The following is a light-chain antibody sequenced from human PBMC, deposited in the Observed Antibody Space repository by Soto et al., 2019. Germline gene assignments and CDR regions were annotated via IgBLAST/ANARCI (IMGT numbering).Light chain of an antibody. V-gene: IGKV1-8*01. CDR3: QQYNSYSWT. J-gene: IGKJ1*01. CDR1: QGISSY. Sequence: AIRMTQSPSSLSASTGDRVTITCRASQGISSYLAWYQQKPGKAPKLLIYKASTLKSGVPSRFSGSGSRTEFTLTISSLQSDDFATYYCQQYNSYSWTFGQGTKVDIK. CDR2: KAS.